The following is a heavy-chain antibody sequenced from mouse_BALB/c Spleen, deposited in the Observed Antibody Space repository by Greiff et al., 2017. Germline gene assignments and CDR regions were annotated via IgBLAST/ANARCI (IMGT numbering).Heavy chain of an antibody. V-gene: IGHV3-2*02. CDR2: ISYSGST. D-gene: IGHD1-2*01. CDR3: ARSTATHYYAMDY. CDR1: GYSITSDYA. J-gene: IGHJ4*01. Sequence: EVMLVESGPGLVKPSQSLSLTCTVTGYSITSDYAWNWIRQFPGNKLEWMGYISYSGSTSYNPSLKSRISITRDTSKNQFFLQLNSVTTEDTATYYCARSTATHYYAMDYWGQGTSVTVSS.